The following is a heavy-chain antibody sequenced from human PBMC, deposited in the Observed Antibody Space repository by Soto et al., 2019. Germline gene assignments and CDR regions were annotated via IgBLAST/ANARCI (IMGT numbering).Heavy chain of an antibody. CDR1: GGSISSYY. J-gene: IGHJ6*02. CDR2: IYYSGST. Sequence: QVQLQESGPGLVKPSETLSLTCTVSGGSISSYYWSWIRQPPGKGLEWIGYIYYSGSTNYNPSLKSRVTISVDTSKNQFSLKLSSVTAADTAVYYWARRRSYCGMDVWGQGTTVTVSS. V-gene: IGHV4-59*01. CDR3: ARRRSYCGMDV.